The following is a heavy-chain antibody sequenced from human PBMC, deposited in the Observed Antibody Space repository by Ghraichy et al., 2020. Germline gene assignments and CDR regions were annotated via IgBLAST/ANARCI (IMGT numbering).Heavy chain of an antibody. V-gene: IGHV3-49*03. Sequence: GGSLRLSCAASGFTFGDYAMTWFRQAPGKGLEWVGFIRSRAYGGTAESAASVKGRFTISRDDSKSIAYLQIRSLKPEDTAVYYSAGDWNHFDYWGQGTLVTVSS. CDR3: AGDWNHFDY. CDR1: GFTFGDYA. CDR2: IRSRAYGGTA. D-gene: IGHD1-1*01. J-gene: IGHJ4*02.